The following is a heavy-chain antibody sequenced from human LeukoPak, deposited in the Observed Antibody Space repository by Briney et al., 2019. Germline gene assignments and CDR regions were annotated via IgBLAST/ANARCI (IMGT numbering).Heavy chain of an antibody. J-gene: IGHJ4*02. D-gene: IGHD2-21*02. CDR1: AFTFSSYG. V-gene: IGHV3-30*18. Sequence: GGSLRLSCAASAFTFSSYGIHWVRQAPGKGLEWVAVISYDGSNKNYADSVKGRFTISRDNSKNTLYLQMNSLRLEDTAVYYCAKNIGDYNSHYFDYWGQGTLVTVSS. CDR2: ISYDGSNK. CDR3: AKNIGDYNSHYFDY.